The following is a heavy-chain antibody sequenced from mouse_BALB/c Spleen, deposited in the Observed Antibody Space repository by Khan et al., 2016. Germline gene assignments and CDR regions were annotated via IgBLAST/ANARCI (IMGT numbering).Heavy chain of an antibody. CDR3: ARSDYGDNEAMDY. J-gene: IGHJ4*01. V-gene: IGHV3-2*02. CDR2: ISYSGST. CDR1: GYSSTRDYA. D-gene: IGHD1-1*01. Sequence: EVQLQESGPGLVKPSQSLSLTCTVTGYSSTRDYAWNWIRQFPGNRLEWMGYISYSGSTSYNPSLKSRISITRDTSKNPFFLQLNSVTSEDTAIYYCARSDYGDNEAMDYWGQGTSVTGSS.